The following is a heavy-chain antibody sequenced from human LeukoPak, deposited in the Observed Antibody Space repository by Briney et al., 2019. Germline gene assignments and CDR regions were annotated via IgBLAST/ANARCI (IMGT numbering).Heavy chain of an antibody. V-gene: IGHV3-23*01. Sequence: GGSLRLSCAGSGFTFSSYAISWVRQAPGKGLEWVSAITASGGSTYYADSVKGRFTISRDNSKNTLYLQLNSLRAEDTAVFYCAKILSVAARDAFDIWGQGTMVTVSS. D-gene: IGHD6-6*01. CDR2: ITASGGST. CDR3: AKILSVAARDAFDI. CDR1: GFTFSSYA. J-gene: IGHJ3*02.